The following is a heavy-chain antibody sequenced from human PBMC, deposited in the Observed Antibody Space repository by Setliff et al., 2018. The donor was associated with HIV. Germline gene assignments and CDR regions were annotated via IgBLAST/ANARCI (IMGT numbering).Heavy chain of an antibody. CDR1: GGSISGHD. CDR2: IHYTGSN. J-gene: IGHJ5*01. V-gene: IGHV4-59*11. CDR3: ARGGNSRAAWFDS. D-gene: IGHD5-12*01. Sequence: PSETLSLTCTVSGGSISGHDWSWIRQTPGKGLEWIGYIHYTGSNIYNPSLTDRLTISVDTSKNQFSLKLSYVTAADTAVYYCARGGNSRAAWFDSWGQGTLVTVSS.